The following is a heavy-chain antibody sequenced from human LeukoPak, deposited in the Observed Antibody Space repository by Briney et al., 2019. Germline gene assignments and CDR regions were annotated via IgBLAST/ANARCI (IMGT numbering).Heavy chain of an antibody. V-gene: IGHV3-30-3*01. J-gene: IGHJ4*02. CDR3: ARDFFHSSESRPFDY. Sequence: GGSLRLSCAASGFTFRSYAMHWVRQAPGKELEWVAVVSYDGSSKYYADSVEGRFTISRDNAKNLLYLQMDSLRVEDTAVYYCARDFFHSSESRPFDYWGQGTLVTVSS. CDR2: VSYDGSSK. D-gene: IGHD3-22*01. CDR1: GFTFRSYA.